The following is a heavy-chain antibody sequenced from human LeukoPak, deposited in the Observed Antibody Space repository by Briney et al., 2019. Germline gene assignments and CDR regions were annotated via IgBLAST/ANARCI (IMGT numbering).Heavy chain of an antibody. CDR3: ARAPYYYDSSGYYSY. D-gene: IGHD3-22*01. Sequence: PSETLSLTCAVYGGSFSGYYWSWIRQPPGKGLEWIGEINHSGSTNYNPSLKSRVTISVDTSENQFSLKLSSVPAADTAVYYCARAPYYYDSSGYYSYWGQGTLVTVSS. J-gene: IGHJ4*02. CDR1: GGSFSGYY. V-gene: IGHV4-34*01. CDR2: INHSGST.